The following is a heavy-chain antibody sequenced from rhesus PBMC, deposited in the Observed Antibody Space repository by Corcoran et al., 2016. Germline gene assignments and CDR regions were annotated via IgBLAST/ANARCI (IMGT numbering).Heavy chain of an antibody. Sequence: QVQLVQSGAEVKKPGASVKLSCKASGYTFTSYSVNWVRQAPGQGLEWMGRINPTNGNTGYAQKVQGRVTMTRDTSTSTAYMELSSLRSEDTAVYYCARRLAYCDYWGQGVLVTVSS. J-gene: IGHJ4*01. V-gene: IGHV1-200*01. D-gene: IGHD6-31*01. CDR1: GYTFTSYS. CDR3: ARRLAYCDY. CDR2: INPTNGNT.